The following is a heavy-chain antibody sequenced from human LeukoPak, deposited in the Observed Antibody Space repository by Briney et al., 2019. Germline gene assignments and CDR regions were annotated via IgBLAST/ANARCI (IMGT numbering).Heavy chain of an antibody. D-gene: IGHD4-17*01. CDR2: IYYSGST. CDR1: GDSINSDY. V-gene: IGHV4-59*08. CDR3: ARALSYGDYRVGWFDP. J-gene: IGHJ5*02. Sequence: PSETLSLTCTVSGDSINSDYWNWIRQPPGKGLEWIGFIYYSGSTNYNPSLKSRVTISVDASRNHFSLRLDSVTAADTAVYYCARALSYGDYRVGWFDPWGQGTLVTVSS.